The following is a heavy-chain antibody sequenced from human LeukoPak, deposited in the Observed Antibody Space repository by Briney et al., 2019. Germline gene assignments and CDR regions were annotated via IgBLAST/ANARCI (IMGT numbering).Heavy chain of an antibody. J-gene: IGHJ6*02. CDR2: ISSSGSTI. Sequence: GGSLRLSCAASGFTFSSYEMNWVRQAPGKGLEGVSYISSSGSTIYYAESVKGRFTISRDNAKNSLYLQMNSLRAEDTAVYYCARDVSSSWYFNYGMDVWGQGTTVTVSS. CDR3: ARDVSSSWYFNYGMDV. CDR1: GFTFSSYE. V-gene: IGHV3-48*03. D-gene: IGHD6-13*01.